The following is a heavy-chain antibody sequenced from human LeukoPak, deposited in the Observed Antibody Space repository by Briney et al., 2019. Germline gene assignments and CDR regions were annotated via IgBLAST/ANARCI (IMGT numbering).Heavy chain of an antibody. CDR3: GRDGPTYYYDSNVYYFGY. D-gene: IGHD3-22*01. CDR2: IYHSGSA. V-gene: IGHV4-38-2*02. J-gene: IGHJ4*02. Sequence: PSETLSLTCAVSGYSISSSYYWGWIRQPPGKGLEWIGSIYHSGSAYYNPSLNSRVTISVDTSKNQFSLKLSSVTAADTAVYYCGRDGPTYYYDSNVYYFGYGAQGTLVTVSS. CDR1: GYSISSSYY.